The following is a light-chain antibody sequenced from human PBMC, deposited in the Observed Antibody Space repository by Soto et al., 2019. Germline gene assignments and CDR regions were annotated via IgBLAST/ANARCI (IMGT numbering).Light chain of an antibody. V-gene: IGLV1-40*01. Sequence: QSVLTQPPSVSGAPGQRVTISCTGSVSNIGAGYDVHWYQQLPGTAPKLLIYGNSNRPSGVPDRFSGSKSGTSASLAITGLQAEDEADYYCQSYDSSLSGVVFGGGTQLTVL. CDR2: GNS. CDR3: QSYDSSLSGVV. CDR1: VSNIGAGYD. J-gene: IGLJ2*01.